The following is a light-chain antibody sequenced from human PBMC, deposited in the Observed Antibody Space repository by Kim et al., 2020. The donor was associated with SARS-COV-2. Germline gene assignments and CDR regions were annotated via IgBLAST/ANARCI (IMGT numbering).Light chain of an antibody. CDR1: SGHIAGNH. V-gene: IGLV6-57*03. CDR3: QSYDSSSHVV. Sequence: KTVTISCTRSSGHIAGNHGQWYQQRPGSAPTTVIYEHDQRPSGVPDRFSGSIDSSSNSASLTISGLKTEDEADYYCQSYDSSSHVVFGGGTQLTVL. J-gene: IGLJ2*01. CDR2: EHD.